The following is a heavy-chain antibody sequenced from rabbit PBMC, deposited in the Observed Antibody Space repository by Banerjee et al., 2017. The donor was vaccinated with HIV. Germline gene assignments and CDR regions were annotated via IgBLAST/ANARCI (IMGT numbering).Heavy chain of an antibody. CDR3: AGGPDGSGDGYAL. J-gene: IGHJ4*01. D-gene: IGHD6-1*01. CDR1: GVSFSSNYY. V-gene: IGHV1S40*01. CDR2: IGTGSGNT. Sequence: LEESGGDLVKPGASLTLTCTASGVSFSSNYYMCWVRQAPEKGLEWIACIGTGSGNTDYANWAKGRFTISKTSSTTVTLQMTSLTAADTATYFCAGGPDGSGDGYALWGPGTLVTVS.